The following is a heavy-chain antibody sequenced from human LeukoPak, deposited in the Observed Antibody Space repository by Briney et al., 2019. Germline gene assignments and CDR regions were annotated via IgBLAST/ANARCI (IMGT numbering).Heavy chain of an antibody. J-gene: IGHJ6*02. D-gene: IGHD6-13*01. CDR1: GFTFSSYA. CDR2: VSGSGGST. Sequence: GGSLRLSCAASGFTFSSYAMSWVRQAPGKGLEWVSAVSGSGGSTYYADSVKGRFTISRDNSKNTLYLQMNSLRAEDTAVYYCAKDRRGIAAAGYYYYGMDVWGQGTTVTVSS. CDR3: AKDRRGIAAAGYYYYGMDV. V-gene: IGHV3-23*01.